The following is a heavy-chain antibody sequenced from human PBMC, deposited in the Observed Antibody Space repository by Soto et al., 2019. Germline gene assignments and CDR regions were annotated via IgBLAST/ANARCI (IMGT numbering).Heavy chain of an antibody. Sequence: EVHLLESGGGLVQPGGSLRLSCAASGFSFNIYAMKWVRQAPGKGLECVSAISAGGGNTYYADSVKGRFTISRDKSKNTLYLQMNSLRADDTAVYYCAKAPTYDYYYYMDVWGKGTTVTVSS. CDR1: GFSFNIYA. J-gene: IGHJ6*03. CDR2: ISAGGGNT. CDR3: AKAPTYDYYYYMDV. V-gene: IGHV3-23*01.